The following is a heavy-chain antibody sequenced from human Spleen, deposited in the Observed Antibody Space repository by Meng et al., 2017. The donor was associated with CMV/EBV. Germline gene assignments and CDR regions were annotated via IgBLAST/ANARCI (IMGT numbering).Heavy chain of an antibody. D-gene: IGHD2-2*01. J-gene: IGHJ6*02. V-gene: IGHV1-18*01. CDR1: GYTLTNYG. CDR2: ISAYNGNT. CDR3: AISQVPQAYYYYYYGMDV. Sequence: ASVKVSCKASGYTLTNYGISWVRQAPGQGLEWMGWISAYNGNTNTAQKFQGRVIITTEPPTSTAYMELRSLRSDDTAVYYCAISQVPQAYYYYYYGMDVWGQGTTVTVSS.